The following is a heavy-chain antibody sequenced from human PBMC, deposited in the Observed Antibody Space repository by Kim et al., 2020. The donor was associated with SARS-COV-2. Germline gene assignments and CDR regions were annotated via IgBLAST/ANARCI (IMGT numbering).Heavy chain of an antibody. CDR1: GFTFSSYE. CDR3: ARGGTRSSWYRVRTDNWFDP. CDR2: ISSSGSTI. V-gene: IGHV3-48*03. D-gene: IGHD6-13*01. Sequence: GGSLRLSCAASGFTFSSYEMNWVRQAPGKGLEWVSYISSSGSTIYYADSVKGRFTISRDNAKNSLYLQMNSLRAEDTAVYYCARGGTRSSWYRVRTDNWFDPWGQGTLVTVSS. J-gene: IGHJ5*02.